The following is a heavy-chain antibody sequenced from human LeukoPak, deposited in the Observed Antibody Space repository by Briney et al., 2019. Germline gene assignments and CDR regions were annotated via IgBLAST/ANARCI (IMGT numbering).Heavy chain of an antibody. D-gene: IGHD6-19*01. CDR3: ARHPGYSSGLY. Sequence: EPPYLTCRVSRGSIKCRNHYWGWLRKTPGKGLEWIGSIYYSGSTYYNPSLESRVSISVDTSKNQFSLKLTSVTAADTAVYYCARHPGYSSGLYWGQGTLVTVSS. CDR2: IYYSGST. V-gene: IGHV4-39*01. CDR1: RGSIKCRNHY. J-gene: IGHJ4*02.